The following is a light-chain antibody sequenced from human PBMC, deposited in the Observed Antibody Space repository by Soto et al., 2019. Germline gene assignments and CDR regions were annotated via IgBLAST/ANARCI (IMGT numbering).Light chain of an antibody. J-gene: IGKJ4*01. Sequence: EIVLTQSPATLSLSPGERATLSCRARQSIGCFLAWYQQKPGQSPRLLIYDASNRATGIPARFSGSGSGTDCTLTISSREPEDVAVYYCQQRSNWPPLTCGGGTKVEIK. CDR1: QSIGCF. CDR3: QQRSNWPPLT. CDR2: DAS. V-gene: IGKV3-11*01.